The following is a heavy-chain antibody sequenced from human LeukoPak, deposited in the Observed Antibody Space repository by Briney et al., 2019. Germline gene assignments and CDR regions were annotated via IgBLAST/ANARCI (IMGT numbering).Heavy chain of an antibody. CDR3: AKDVGKWESLHFFDY. D-gene: IGHD1-26*01. CDR1: GFTFSTNA. V-gene: IGHV3-23*01. J-gene: IGHJ4*02. Sequence: GGSLRLSCLTSGFTFSTNAMSWVRQAPGKGLGWISGISGSGASTYYADSVTGRFTISRDNSRNTLYLQMNGLRGDDTAVYYCAKDVGKWESLHFFDYWGQGTLVTVSS. CDR2: ISGSGAST.